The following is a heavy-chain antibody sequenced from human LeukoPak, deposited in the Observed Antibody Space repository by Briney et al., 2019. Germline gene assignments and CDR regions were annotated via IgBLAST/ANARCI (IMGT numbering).Heavy chain of an antibody. D-gene: IGHD3-10*01. J-gene: IGHJ4*02. Sequence: GESLKISCKGSGYGFTSYWIGWVRQMPGKGLEWMGIIYPGDSDTRYSPSFQGQVTISADKSISTAYLQWSSLKASDTAMYYCARGLKGYYYGSGSYYNPDYWGQGTLVTVSS. CDR2: IYPGDSDT. V-gene: IGHV5-51*01. CDR3: ARGLKGYYYGSGSYYNPDY. CDR1: GYGFTSYW.